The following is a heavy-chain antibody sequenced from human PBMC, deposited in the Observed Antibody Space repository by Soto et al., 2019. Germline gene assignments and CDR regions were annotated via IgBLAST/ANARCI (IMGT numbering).Heavy chain of an antibody. V-gene: IGHV3-30*18. CDR3: AKDRYDSSGYPDAFEI. CDR1: GFTFSSYG. D-gene: IGHD3-22*01. CDR2: ISYDGSNK. Sequence: QVQLVESGGGVVQPGRSLRLSCAASGFTFSSYGMHWVRQAPGKGLEWVAVISYDGSNKYYADSVKGRFTISRDNSKNTLYLQMNSLRAEDTAVYYCAKDRYDSSGYPDAFEIWGQGTMVTVSS. J-gene: IGHJ3*02.